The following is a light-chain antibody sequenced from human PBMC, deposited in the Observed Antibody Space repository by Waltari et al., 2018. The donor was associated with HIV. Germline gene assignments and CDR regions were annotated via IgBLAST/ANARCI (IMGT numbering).Light chain of an antibody. J-gene: IGKJ4*01. Sequence: EIVMTQAPLSLSVTPGQPASISCKSSQSLQHGTGKTHLYWFLQKPGQPPQLLIYEVSNRFSGVPDRFRGSGSGTDFTLKISRVEADDVGLYYCMQTLQLPLTFGGGTRVEIK. V-gene: IGKV2D-29*01. CDR2: EVS. CDR3: MQTLQLPLT. CDR1: QSLQHGTGKTH.